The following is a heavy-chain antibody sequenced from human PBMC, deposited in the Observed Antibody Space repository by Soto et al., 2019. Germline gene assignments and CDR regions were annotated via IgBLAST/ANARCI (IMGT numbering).Heavy chain of an antibody. Sequence: SETLSLTCTVPGGSISSGDYYWSWIRQPPGKGLEWIGYIYYSGSIYYNPSLKSRVTISVDTSKNQFSLKLSSVTAADTAVYYCARVTYYYDSSGYYYLFDYWGQGTLVT. CDR3: ARVTYYYDSSGYYYLFDY. V-gene: IGHV4-30-4*01. D-gene: IGHD3-22*01. J-gene: IGHJ4*02. CDR1: GGSISSGDYY. CDR2: IYYSGSI.